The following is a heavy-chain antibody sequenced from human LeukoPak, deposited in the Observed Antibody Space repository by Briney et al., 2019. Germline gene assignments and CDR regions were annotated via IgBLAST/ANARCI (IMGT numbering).Heavy chain of an antibody. J-gene: IGHJ1*01. Sequence: SETLSLTCTVSGAXISSSYCTWIRQPAGEGLEWIGRISTGGSTTYNPSFKSRVTMSVVMSKNQFSLKLTSVTAADTAVYYCARDQTYYVSSGYYYVTYLQHWGQGILVTVSS. V-gene: IGHV4-4*07. CDR1: GAXISSSY. CDR2: ISTGGST. D-gene: IGHD3-22*01. CDR3: ARDQTYYVSSGYYYVTYLQH.